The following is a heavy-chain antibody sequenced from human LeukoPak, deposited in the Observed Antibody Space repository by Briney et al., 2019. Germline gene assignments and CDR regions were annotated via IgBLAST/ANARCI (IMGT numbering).Heavy chain of an antibody. Sequence: GASVKVSCKASGGTFSSYAISWVRQAPGQGLEWMGRIIPILGTANYAQKFQGRVTITADESTSTAYMELSSLRSEDTAVYYCARDRREYSSSGDAFDIWGQGTMVTVSS. CDR3: ARDRREYSSSGDAFDI. CDR1: GGTFSSYA. D-gene: IGHD6-6*01. CDR2: IIPILGTA. V-gene: IGHV1-69*11. J-gene: IGHJ3*02.